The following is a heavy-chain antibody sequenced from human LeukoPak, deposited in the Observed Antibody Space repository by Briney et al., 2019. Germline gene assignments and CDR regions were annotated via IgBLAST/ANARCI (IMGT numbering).Heavy chain of an antibody. CDR1: GGSISSGGYS. J-gene: IGHJ3*02. D-gene: IGHD3-22*01. V-gene: IGHV4-30-2*01. CDR3: ARVAYDSSGYYPDAFDI. CDR2: IYHSGST. Sequence: SQTLSLTCAVSGGSISSGGYSWSWIRQPPGKGLEWIGYIYHSGSTYYNPSLKSRVTISVDRSKNQFSLKLSSVTAADTAVYYCARVAYDSSGYYPDAFDIWGQGTMVTVSS.